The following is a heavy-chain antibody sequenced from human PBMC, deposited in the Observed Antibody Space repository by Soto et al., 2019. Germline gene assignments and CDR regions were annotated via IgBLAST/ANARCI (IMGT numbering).Heavy chain of an antibody. Sequence: QVQLVQSGAEVKKPGSSVKVSCKASGGTFSSYAISWVRQAPGQGLEWMGGIIAIFGTANYAQKFQGRVTITADESTSTAYMELSSLKSEDTAVYYCASQKETKYNWNVGSYGMDVWGQGTTVTVSS. D-gene: IGHD1-20*01. CDR3: ASQKETKYNWNVGSYGMDV. CDR2: IIAIFGTA. CDR1: GGTFSSYA. V-gene: IGHV1-69*01. J-gene: IGHJ6*02.